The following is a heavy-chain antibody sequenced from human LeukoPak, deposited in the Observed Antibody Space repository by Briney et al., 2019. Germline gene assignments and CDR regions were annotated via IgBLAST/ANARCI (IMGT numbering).Heavy chain of an antibody. CDR3: ARGRVATMGWFDP. CDR2: INHSGST. V-gene: IGHV4-34*01. D-gene: IGHD5-12*01. J-gene: IGHJ5*02. CDR1: GGSFSGYY. Sequence: SETLSLTCAVYGGSFSGYYWSWIRQHPGKGLEWIGEINHSGSTNYNPSLKSRVTISVDTSKNQFSLKLSSVTAADTAVYYCARGRVATMGWFDPWGQGTLVTVSS.